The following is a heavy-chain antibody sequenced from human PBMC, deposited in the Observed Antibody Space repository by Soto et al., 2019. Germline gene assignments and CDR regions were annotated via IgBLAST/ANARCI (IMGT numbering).Heavy chain of an antibody. Sequence: QVQLVQSGAEVKKPGASVKVSCKASGYTFTTYSMHWVRQAPGQRLEWMGWMNPLNGDTKYSQRFQGRLTIIRDTSASTAYMELSSLRSEYTAIYYCARGNSGAFEIWGQGTMVTVSS. CDR3: ARGNSGAFEI. J-gene: IGHJ3*02. D-gene: IGHD1-26*01. V-gene: IGHV1-3*01. CDR1: GYTFTTYS. CDR2: MNPLNGDT.